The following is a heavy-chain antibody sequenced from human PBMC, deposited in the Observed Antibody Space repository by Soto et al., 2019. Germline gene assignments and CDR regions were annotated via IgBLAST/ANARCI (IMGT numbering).Heavy chain of an antibody. J-gene: IGHJ4*02. CDR3: ARKDPNTGWFNLDY. CDR1: GGSLSSYY. V-gene: IGHV4-59*01. CDR2: IYHSGST. D-gene: IGHD6-19*01. Sequence: SQTLSLTCTLSGGSLSSYYWSWVRQAPGKGLEWIGFIYHSGSTNYNPSLTSRVTISVDTSKNQFSLSLSSVTAADTAVYYCARKDPNTGWFNLDYWGQGTLVTVSS.